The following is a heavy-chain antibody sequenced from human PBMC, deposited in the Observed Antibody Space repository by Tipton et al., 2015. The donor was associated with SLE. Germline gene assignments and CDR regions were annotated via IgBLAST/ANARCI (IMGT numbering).Heavy chain of an antibody. Sequence: TLSLTCTVSGGSITNRHHYWGWIRQPPGKGLEWIGSIYYSGTSYYNPSLESRVTISVDTSKNQFSLKLSSVTAADTAIYYCARESGDLWGRGTLVTVSS. V-gene: IGHV4-39*07. CDR2: IYYSGTS. CDR3: ARESGDL. CDR1: GGSITNRHHY. J-gene: IGHJ5*02. D-gene: IGHD1-26*01.